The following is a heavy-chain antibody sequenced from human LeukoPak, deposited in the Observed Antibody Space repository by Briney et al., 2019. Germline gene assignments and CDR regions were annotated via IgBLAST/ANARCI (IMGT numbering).Heavy chain of an antibody. CDR1: GDSISSYY. D-gene: IGHD6-6*01. J-gene: IGHJ4*02. CDR2: IYYSGST. V-gene: IGHV4-59*08. CDR3: ATPGEIAARRENYFDY. Sequence: PSETLSLTCTVSGDSISSYYWSWIRQPPGKGLEWIGYIYYSGSTNYNPSLKSRVTISVDTSKNQFSLKLSSVTAADTAVYYCATPGEIAARRENYFDYWGRGTLVTVSS.